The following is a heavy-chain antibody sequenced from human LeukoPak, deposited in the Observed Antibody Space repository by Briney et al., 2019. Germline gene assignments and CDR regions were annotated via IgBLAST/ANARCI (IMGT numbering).Heavy chain of an antibody. CDR2: ISGSGGST. Sequence: ETLSLTCTVSGDPISSSNCYWGWIRQPPGKGLEWVSAISGSGGSTYYADSVKGRFTISRDNSKNTLYLQMNSLRAEDTAVYYCAKDQGRVRGFDYWGQGTLVTVSS. J-gene: IGHJ4*02. CDR1: GDPISSSNCY. D-gene: IGHD3-10*01. CDR3: AKDQGRVRGFDY. V-gene: IGHV3-23*01.